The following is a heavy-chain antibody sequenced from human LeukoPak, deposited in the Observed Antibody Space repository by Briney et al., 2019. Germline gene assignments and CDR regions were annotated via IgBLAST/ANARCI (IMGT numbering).Heavy chain of an antibody. J-gene: IGHJ4*02. CDR3: TRGGFYGSFDS. CDR2: ISSSSSTI. V-gene: IGHV3-48*01. D-gene: IGHD3-16*01. Sequence: GGSLRLSCAASGFTFSSYSMNWVRQAPGKGLEWVSYISSSSSTIYYADSVKGRFTISRDNAKNSLYLQMNSLRAEDTAVYYCTRGGFYGSFDSWGQGTLVTVSS. CDR1: GFTFSSYS.